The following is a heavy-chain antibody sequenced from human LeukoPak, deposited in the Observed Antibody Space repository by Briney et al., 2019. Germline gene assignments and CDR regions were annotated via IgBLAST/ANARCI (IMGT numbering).Heavy chain of an antibody. CDR1: GGSISSSSYY. V-gene: IGHV4-39*07. D-gene: IGHD6-13*01. Sequence: ETLSLTCTVSGGSISSSSYYWGWIRQPPGKGLEWIGSIYYSGSTYYNPSLKSRVTISVDTSKNQFSLKLSSATAADTAVYYCARAGGMAAAADYWGQGTLVTVSS. CDR2: IYYSGST. J-gene: IGHJ4*02. CDR3: ARAGGMAAAADY.